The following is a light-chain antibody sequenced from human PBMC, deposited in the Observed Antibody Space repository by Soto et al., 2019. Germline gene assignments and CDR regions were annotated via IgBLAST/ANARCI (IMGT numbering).Light chain of an antibody. CDR1: QSIVYSDGQAY. J-gene: IGKJ1*01. CDR2: RAS. Sequence: DVVMTQSPLSLPVTLGQPASISCRSSQSIVYSDGQAYLSWFQQRPGQSPRRLIYRASNRDSGGPDRFSGSGSGPDFPLQIDRVEAEDVGIYYCMQGTRWPPTFGRGTRVEIK. V-gene: IGKV2-30*01. CDR3: MQGTRWPPT.